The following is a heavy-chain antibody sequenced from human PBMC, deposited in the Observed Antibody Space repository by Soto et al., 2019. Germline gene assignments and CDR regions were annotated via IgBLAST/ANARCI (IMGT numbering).Heavy chain of an antibody. CDR1: GFTVSSNY. D-gene: IGHD3-22*01. Sequence: GGSLRLSCAASGFTVSSNYMSWVRQAPGKGLEWVSVIYSGGSTYYADSVKGRFTISRHNSKNKLYLQMNSLRAEDTAVYYCASEDSYDSRGYAYWGQGTLVTVSS. V-gene: IGHV3-66*01. CDR3: ASEDSYDSRGYAY. J-gene: IGHJ4*02. CDR2: IYSGGST.